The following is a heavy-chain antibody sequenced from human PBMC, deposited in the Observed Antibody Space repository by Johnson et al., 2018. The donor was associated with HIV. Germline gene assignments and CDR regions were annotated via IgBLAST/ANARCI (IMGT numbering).Heavy chain of an antibody. CDR2: INPDGSQK. D-gene: IGHD1-20*01. J-gene: IGHJ3*02. V-gene: IGHV3-7*01. CDR1: GFTFSTHW. CDR3: ARDRERYNWNLGAFDI. Sequence: VQLVESGGGLVQPGGSLRLSCAASGFTFSTHWMSWVRQVPGKRPEWLANINPDGSQKYYVDSVTGRFTISSDNADNSKNTLYLQMNSLRAEDTAVYYCARDRERYNWNLGAFDIWGQGTMVTVSS.